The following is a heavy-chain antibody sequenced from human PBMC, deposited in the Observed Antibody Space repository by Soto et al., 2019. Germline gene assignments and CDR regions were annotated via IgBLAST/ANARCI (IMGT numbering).Heavy chain of an antibody. D-gene: IGHD3-22*01. J-gene: IGHJ1*01. CDR3: ARDEHDSSGYQFQH. CDR2: IYYSGST. V-gene: IGHV4-30-4*01. CDR1: GVSINRGGSY. Sequence: SETLSLTCTVSGVSINRGGSYWRWIRQPPGKGLEWIGYIYYSGSTYYNSSLKSRLTISMDTSKNQFSLKLTSVTAADTAMYYCARDEHDSSGYQFQHWGQGTLVTVSS.